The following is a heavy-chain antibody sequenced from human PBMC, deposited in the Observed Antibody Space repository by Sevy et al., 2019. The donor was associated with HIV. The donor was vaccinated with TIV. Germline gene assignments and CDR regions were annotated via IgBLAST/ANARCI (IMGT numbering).Heavy chain of an antibody. CDR3: ARDQSSGWLHWFDP. CDR1: GFTFSSYA. V-gene: IGHV3-30-3*01. Sequence: GGSLRLSCAASGFTFSSYAMHWVRQAPGKGLEWVAVISYDGSNKYYADSVKGRFTISRDNSKNTLYLQMNSLRAEDTAVYHCARDQSSGWLHWFDPWGQGTLVTVSS. J-gene: IGHJ5*02. CDR2: ISYDGSNK. D-gene: IGHD6-19*01.